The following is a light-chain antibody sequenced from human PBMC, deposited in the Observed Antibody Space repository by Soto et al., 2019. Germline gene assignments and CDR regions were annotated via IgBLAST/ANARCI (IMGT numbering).Light chain of an antibody. CDR3: QQHNSCPPQT. J-gene: IGKJ1*01. CDR2: CAS. CDR1: QSVSSN. Sequence: EIVMTQSPATLSVSPGERATLSCRASQSVSSNLVWYQQQPGQAPPLLLYCASTRATGITPRFSGSRSSRDFTLTTISMQEADVAVYYYQQHNSCPPQTFGQGTKVEIK. V-gene: IGKV3-15*01.